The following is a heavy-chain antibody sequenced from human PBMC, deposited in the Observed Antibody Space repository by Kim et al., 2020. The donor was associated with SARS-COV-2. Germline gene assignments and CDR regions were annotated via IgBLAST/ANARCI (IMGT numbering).Heavy chain of an antibody. D-gene: IGHD6-13*01. V-gene: IGHV4-34*01. Sequence: SETLSLTCAVYGGSFSGYYWSWIRQPPGKGLELIGEINHSGSTNYNPSLKSRVTISVDTSKNQFSLKLSSVTAADTAVYYCARANYSSRDPGGQGTLVT. CDR2: INHSGST. J-gene: IGHJ5*02. CDR3: ARANYSSRDP. CDR1: GGSFSGYY.